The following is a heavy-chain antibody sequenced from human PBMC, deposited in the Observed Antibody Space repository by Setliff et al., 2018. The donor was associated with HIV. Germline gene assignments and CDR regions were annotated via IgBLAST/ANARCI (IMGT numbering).Heavy chain of an antibody. Sequence: SETLSLTCNVSGGSISGYYWSWIRQPAGKGLEWIGRSPCTTYNPSLKSRVTMSLDTSRNQITLTLKSVTAADTAVYFCARIDPGKFWSLDYWGRGTLVTVSS. J-gene: IGHJ4*02. CDR2: SPCT. D-gene: IGHD1-1*01. V-gene: IGHV4-4*07. CDR3: ARIDPGKFWSLDY. CDR1: GGSISGYY.